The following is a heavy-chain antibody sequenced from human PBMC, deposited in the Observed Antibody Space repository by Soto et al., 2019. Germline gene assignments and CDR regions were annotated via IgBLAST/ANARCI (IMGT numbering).Heavy chain of an antibody. V-gene: IGHV3-33*01. CDR3: SRDFRDFWSGYYTSYYFDY. Sequence: GESLRLSCAASGFTFSSDGMHWVRQAPGKGLEWVAVIWYDGSNKYYADSVKGRFTISRDNSKNTLYLQMNSLRAEDTAVYYCSRDFRDFWSGYYTSYYFDYWGQGT. J-gene: IGHJ4*02. CDR1: GFTFSSDG. D-gene: IGHD3-3*01. CDR2: IWYDGSNK.